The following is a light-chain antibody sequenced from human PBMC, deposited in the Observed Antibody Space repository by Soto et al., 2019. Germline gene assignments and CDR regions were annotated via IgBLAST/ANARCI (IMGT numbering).Light chain of an antibody. CDR3: QQYNNWPPLS. CDR2: DAS. V-gene: IGKV3D-15*01. J-gene: IGKJ5*01. Sequence: EILLTQSPGTRSWSPGERGTLSCRASQSVSSSYLAWYQQKPGQAPRLLLYDASNRATGIPARFSGSGSGTEFSLTISSLQSEDFAVYYCQQYNNWPPLSLGQGTRLEIK. CDR1: QSVSSSY.